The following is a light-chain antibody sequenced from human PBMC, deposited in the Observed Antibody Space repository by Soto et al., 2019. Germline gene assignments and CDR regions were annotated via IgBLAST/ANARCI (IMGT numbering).Light chain of an antibody. Sequence: DIQMTQSPSSLSASVGDRVTITCRASQSISSYLNWYQQKPGKAPKLLIYEASRLESAVPSRFSGSASGTEFTLTINSLQPDDFATYFCQQYSSYPETFGQGTKV. J-gene: IGKJ1*01. CDR2: EAS. CDR3: QQYSSYPET. CDR1: QSISSY. V-gene: IGKV1-5*03.